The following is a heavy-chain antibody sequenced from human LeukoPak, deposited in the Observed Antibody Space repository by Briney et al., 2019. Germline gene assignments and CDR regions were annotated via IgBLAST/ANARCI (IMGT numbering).Heavy chain of an antibody. J-gene: IGHJ5*02. CDR2: INPNSGGT. CDR1: GYTCTGYY. Sequence: ASVKVSCKASGYTCTGYYMHWVRQAPGQGLEWMGWINPNSGGTNYAQKFQGRVTMTRDTSISTAYMELSRLRSDDTAVYYCARKVVPAAMKNWFDPWGQGTLVTVSS. CDR3: ARKVVPAAMKNWFDP. V-gene: IGHV1-2*02. D-gene: IGHD2-2*01.